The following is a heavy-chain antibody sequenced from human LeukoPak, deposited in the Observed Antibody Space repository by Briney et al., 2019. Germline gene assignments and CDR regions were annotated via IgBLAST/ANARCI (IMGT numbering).Heavy chain of an antibody. J-gene: IGHJ6*02. CDR2: IIPIFGTA. D-gene: IGHD6-13*01. Sequence: SVKVSFKASGGTFGSYAISWVRQAPGQGLEWMGGIIPIFGTANYAQKFQGRVTITADESTSTAYMELSSLRSEDTAVYYCARADAAAGTGGYYYYGMDVWGQGTTVTVSS. CDR3: ARADAAAGTGGYYYYGMDV. CDR1: GGTFGSYA. V-gene: IGHV1-69*13.